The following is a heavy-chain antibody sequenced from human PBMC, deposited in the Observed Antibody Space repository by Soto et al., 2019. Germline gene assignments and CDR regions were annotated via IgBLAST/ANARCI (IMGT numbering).Heavy chain of an antibody. J-gene: IGHJ2*01. CDR3: ARRSIGPWYFDL. V-gene: IGHV4-59*08. CDR1: GGSISSYY. Sequence: SETLSLTCTVSGGSISSYYWSWIRQPPGKGLEWIGYIYYSGSTNYNPSLKSRVTISVDTSKNQFSLKLSSVTAADTAVYYCARRSIGPWYFDLWGRGTLVTVSS. CDR2: IYYSGST.